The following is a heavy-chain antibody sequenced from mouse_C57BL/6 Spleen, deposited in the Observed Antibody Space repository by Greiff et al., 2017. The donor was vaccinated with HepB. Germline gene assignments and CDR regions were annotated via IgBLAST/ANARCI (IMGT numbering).Heavy chain of an antibody. CDR2: ISDGGSYT. CDR1: GFTFSSYA. V-gene: IGHV5-4*01. D-gene: IGHD2-12*01. CDR3: ARDCYDLYFDY. J-gene: IGHJ2*01. Sequence: EVKLQESGGGLVKPGGSLKLSCAASGFTFSSYAMSWVRQTPEKRLEWVATISDGGSYTYYPDNVKGRFTISRDNAKNNLYLQMSHLKSEDTAMYYCARDCYDLYFDYWGQGTTLTVSS.